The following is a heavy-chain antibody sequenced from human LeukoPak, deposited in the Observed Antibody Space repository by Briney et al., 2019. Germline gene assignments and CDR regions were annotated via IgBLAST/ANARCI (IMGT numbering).Heavy chain of an antibody. J-gene: IGHJ4*02. CDR3: ARDGCGSTSCYPVFDF. V-gene: IGHV3-49*04. Sequence: PGGSLRLSXTASGFTFGDYTMSWVRQAPGKGLEWVGFIRSEAYGGTTEYAASVKGRFTISRDDSKSIAYLQMNSLKTEDTAMYYCARDGCGSTSCYPVFDFWGQGILVTVSS. CDR1: GFTFGDYT. CDR2: IRSEAYGGTT. D-gene: IGHD2-2*01.